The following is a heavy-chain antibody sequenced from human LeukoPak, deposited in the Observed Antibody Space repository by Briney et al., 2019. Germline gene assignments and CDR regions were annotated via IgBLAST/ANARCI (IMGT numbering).Heavy chain of an antibody. D-gene: IGHD6-6*01. CDR1: GGSFSGYY. V-gene: IGHV4-34*01. Sequence: SETLSLTCAVYGGSFSGYYWSWIRQPPGKGLDWIGEINHSGSTNYNPSLKSRVTISVDTSKNQFSLKLSSVTAADTAVYYCARRRSSSSGRYNWFDPWGQGTLVTVSS. CDR2: INHSGST. CDR3: ARRRSSSSGRYNWFDP. J-gene: IGHJ5*02.